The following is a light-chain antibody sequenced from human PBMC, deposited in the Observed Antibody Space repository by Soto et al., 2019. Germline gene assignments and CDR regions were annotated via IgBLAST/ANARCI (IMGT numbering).Light chain of an antibody. V-gene: IGLV2-14*01. Sequence: QPALTQPASVSGSPGQSITISCTGSSSDVGDNPYVSWYQQHAGKAPKLIIYDVTNRPSGVSNRFSGSKSGNTASLTISGLQAEDEADYYCSSYRSSTTGVFGGGTKLTVL. CDR2: DVT. CDR1: SSDVGDNPY. CDR3: SSYRSSTTGV. J-gene: IGLJ3*02.